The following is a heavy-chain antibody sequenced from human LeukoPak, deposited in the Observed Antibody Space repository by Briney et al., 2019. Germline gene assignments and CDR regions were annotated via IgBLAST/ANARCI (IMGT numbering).Heavy chain of an antibody. CDR3: ARDIVVVLAAGFDP. CDR2: ISGSGGST. Sequence: GGSLRLSCAASGFTFSSYAMSWVRQAPGKGLEWVSAISGSGGSTYYADSVKGRFTTSRDNSKNTLYLQMNSLRAEDTAVYYCARDIVVVLAAGFDPWGQGTLVTVSS. D-gene: IGHD2-2*01. CDR1: GFTFSSYA. J-gene: IGHJ5*02. V-gene: IGHV3-23*01.